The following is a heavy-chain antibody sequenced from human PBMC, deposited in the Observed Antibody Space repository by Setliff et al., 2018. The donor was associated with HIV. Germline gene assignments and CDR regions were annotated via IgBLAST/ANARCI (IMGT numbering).Heavy chain of an antibody. V-gene: IGHV4-59*08. J-gene: IGHJ3*02. CDR1: GGSMRNYY. D-gene: IGHD1-26*01. Sequence: KTSETLSLTCSVSGGSMRNYYWSWIRQPPRKGLEWVGYISYNGITTYNPSLKSRVTISVDTSKNQLSLKLTSVTAADTAVYYCARHRPWEVDVFDIWGQGTMVTVSS. CDR3: ARHRPWEVDVFDI. CDR2: ISYNGIT.